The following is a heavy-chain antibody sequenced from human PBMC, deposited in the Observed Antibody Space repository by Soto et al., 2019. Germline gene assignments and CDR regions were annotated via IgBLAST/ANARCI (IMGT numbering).Heavy chain of an antibody. J-gene: IGHJ4*02. D-gene: IGHD6-19*01. Sequence: EVQLLESGGGLVQPGGSLRLSCAASGFTFSSYAMSWIRQAPGKGLEWVSTISGSGGSTYYADSVKGRFTISRDNSKNTLYLQMNSLRAEDTAVYYCAKGSSGWYERFDYWGQGTLVTVSS. CDR3: AKGSSGWYERFDY. CDR1: GFTFSSYA. V-gene: IGHV3-23*01. CDR2: ISGSGGST.